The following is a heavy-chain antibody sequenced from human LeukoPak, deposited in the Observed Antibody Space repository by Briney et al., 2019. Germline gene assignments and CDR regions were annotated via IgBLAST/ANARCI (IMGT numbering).Heavy chain of an antibody. CDR2: IWYDGSNK. J-gene: IGHJ3*02. V-gene: IGHV3-33*01. Sequence: PGGSLRLSCAASGLTFSSYGMHWVRQAPAKGLEWVAVIWYDGSNKYYADSVKGRFTISRDNSENTLYLQMDGLRAEDTAVYYCARVRTTGYTDALDIWGQGTMLTVSS. D-gene: IGHD4-17*01. CDR3: ARVRTTGYTDALDI. CDR1: GLTFSSYG.